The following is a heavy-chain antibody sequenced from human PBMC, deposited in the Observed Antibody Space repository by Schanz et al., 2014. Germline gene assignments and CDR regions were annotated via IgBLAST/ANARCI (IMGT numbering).Heavy chain of an antibody. J-gene: IGHJ5*02. D-gene: IGHD3-9*01. CDR3: AKAEYDILTDSYSRLDP. CDR2: ISVYTGNT. Sequence: QIQLVQSGPEVKKPGASVKVSCTASGFNFNNYDINWVRQAPGQGLEWVGWISVYTGNTKYGQKVQGRVTMTADTSTNTAYMELRSLRSDDTAVYYCAKAEYDILTDSYSRLDPWGQGTLGTVSS. CDR1: GFNFNNYD. V-gene: IGHV1-18*04.